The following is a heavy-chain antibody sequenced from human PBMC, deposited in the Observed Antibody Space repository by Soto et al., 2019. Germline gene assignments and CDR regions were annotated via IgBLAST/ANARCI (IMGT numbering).Heavy chain of an antibody. CDR1: GYTFTSYA. Sequence: QVQLVQSGAEVKKPGASVKVSCKASGYTFTSYAMHWVRQAPGQRLEWMGWINAGNGNTKYSQKFQGRVTITRDTSASTAYRELSSLRSEDTAGDYCARGYGGPIGWFDPWGQGTLVTVSS. V-gene: IGHV1-3*01. CDR3: ARGYGGPIGWFDP. J-gene: IGHJ5*02. CDR2: INAGNGNT. D-gene: IGHD3-16*01.